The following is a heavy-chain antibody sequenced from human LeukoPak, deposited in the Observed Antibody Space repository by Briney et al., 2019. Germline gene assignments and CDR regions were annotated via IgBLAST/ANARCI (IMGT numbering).Heavy chain of an antibody. CDR2: INHSGST. J-gene: IGHJ3*02. V-gene: IGHV4-34*01. D-gene: IGHD4-17*01. CDR1: GGSFSGYY. Sequence: SETLSLTCAVYGGSFSGYYWSWIRQPPGKGLEWIGEINHSGSTNYNPSLKSRVTISVDTSKNQFSLKLSSVTAADTAVYYCAREMTTVTYYAFDIWGQGTMVTVSS. CDR3: AREMTTVTYYAFDI.